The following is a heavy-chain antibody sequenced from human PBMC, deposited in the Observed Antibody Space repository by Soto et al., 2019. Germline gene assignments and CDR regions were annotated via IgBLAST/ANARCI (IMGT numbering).Heavy chain of an antibody. CDR2: IRGGGGGT. J-gene: IGHJ4*02. CDR1: GFTFSSYA. CDR3: AKLRGSSQPPY. Sequence: EVQLLESGGGLVQPGGSLRLSCAASGFTFSSYAMSWVRQAPGRGLGWVPAIRGGGGGTYCADSVKDRFTISRDNSKNTLYLQMNSLRAEDTAVYYCAKLRGSSQPPYWGQGTLVTVSS. V-gene: IGHV3-23*01. D-gene: IGHD6-19*01.